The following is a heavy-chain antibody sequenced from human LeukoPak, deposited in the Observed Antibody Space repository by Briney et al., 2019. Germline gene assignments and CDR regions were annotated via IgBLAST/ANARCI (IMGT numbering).Heavy chain of an antibody. CDR3: ARDHPREQWLVSGWFDP. CDR2: IIPIFGTA. Sequence: SVKVSCKASGGTFSSYAISWVRQAPGQGLEWMGGIIPIFGTANYAQKFQGRVTITADESTSTAYMELSSLRSEDTAVYYCARDHPREQWLVSGWFDPWGQGTLVTVSS. J-gene: IGHJ5*02. CDR1: GGTFSSYA. D-gene: IGHD6-19*01. V-gene: IGHV1-69*13.